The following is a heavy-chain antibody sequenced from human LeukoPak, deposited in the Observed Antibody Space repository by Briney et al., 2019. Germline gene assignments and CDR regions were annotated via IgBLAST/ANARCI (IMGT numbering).Heavy chain of an antibody. V-gene: IGHV3-21*01. CDR2: ISSSSSYI. CDR3: ASIPYDYVWGSYRYPNDAFDI. J-gene: IGHJ3*02. CDR1: GFTISSYS. Sequence: GGSLRLSCAASGFTISSYSMNWVRQAPGKGLEWVSSISSSSSYIYYADSVKGRFTISRDNAKNSLYLQMNSLRAEDTAVYYCASIPYDYVWGSYRYPNDAFDIWGQGTMVTVSS. D-gene: IGHD3-16*02.